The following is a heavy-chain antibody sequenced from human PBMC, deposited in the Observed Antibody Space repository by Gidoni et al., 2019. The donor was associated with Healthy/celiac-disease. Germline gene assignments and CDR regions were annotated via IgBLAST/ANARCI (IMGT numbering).Heavy chain of an antibody. CDR2: IYHSGST. D-gene: IGHD5-18*01. CDR1: GGSISRSNW. V-gene: IGHV4-4*02. CDR3: ARADPFADSYGSYYFDY. Sequence: QVQLQESGPGLVKPSGTLSLTCAVSGGSISRSNWWSWVRQPPGKGLEWIGEIYHSGSTNYNPSLKSRVTISVDKSKNQFSLKLSAVTAADTAVYYCARADPFADSYGSYYFDYWDQGTLVTVSS. J-gene: IGHJ4*02.